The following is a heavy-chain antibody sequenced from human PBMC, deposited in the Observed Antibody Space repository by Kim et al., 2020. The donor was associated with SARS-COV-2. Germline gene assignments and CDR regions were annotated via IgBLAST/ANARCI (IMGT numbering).Heavy chain of an antibody. V-gene: IGHV3-74*01. CDR3: ARDRGTNFWSGPHYYYYYGMDV. Sequence: GGSLRLSCAASGFTFSSYWMHWVRQAPGKGLVWVSRINSDGSSTSYADSVKGRFTISRDNAKNTLYLQMNSLRAEDTAVYYCARDRGTNFWSGPHYYYYYGMDVWGQGTTVTVSS. CDR1: GFTFSSYW. CDR2: INSDGSST. J-gene: IGHJ6*02. D-gene: IGHD3-3*01.